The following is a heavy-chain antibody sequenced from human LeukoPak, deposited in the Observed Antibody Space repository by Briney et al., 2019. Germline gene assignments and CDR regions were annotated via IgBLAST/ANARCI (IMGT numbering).Heavy chain of an antibody. J-gene: IGHJ1*01. CDR3: VRGTQDFRH. V-gene: IGHV3-7*01. CDR2: IKQDGSEK. CDR1: GFTFSSYW. Sequence: PGGSLRLSCATSGFTFSSYWMTWVRQAPGKGLEWVANIKQDGSEKYYVDSVRGRFTISRDNAKNSLYLQMNSLRAEDTAVYYCVRGTQDFRHWGQGTLVTVSS.